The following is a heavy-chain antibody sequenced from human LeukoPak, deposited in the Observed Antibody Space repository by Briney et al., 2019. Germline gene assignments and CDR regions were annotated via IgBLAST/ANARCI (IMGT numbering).Heavy chain of an antibody. CDR2: ISYDGSNK. D-gene: IGHD1-14*01. V-gene: IGHV3-30*18. CDR1: GFTFSSYG. CDR3: AKPPPTTGTTLIDY. J-gene: IGHJ4*02. Sequence: GGSLRLSCAASGFTFSSYGMHWVRQAPGTGLEWVAVISYDGSNKYYADSVKGRFTISRDNSKNTLYLQMNSLRAEDTAVYYCAKPPPTTGTTLIDYCSQRTLATV.